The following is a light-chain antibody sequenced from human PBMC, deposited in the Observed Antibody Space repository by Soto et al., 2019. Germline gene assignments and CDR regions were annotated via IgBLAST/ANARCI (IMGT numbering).Light chain of an antibody. V-gene: IGLV2-14*03. CDR1: SSDVGAYNY. J-gene: IGLJ3*02. Sequence: QSALTQPASVSGSPGQSITISCTGTSSDVGAYNYVSWCQHHPGKAPKLIIYDVNNRPSGVSNRFSGSKSGNTASLTISGLQADDEAYYYCTSYTTSSPGVFGGGTKLTVL. CDR3: TSYTTSSPGV. CDR2: DVN.